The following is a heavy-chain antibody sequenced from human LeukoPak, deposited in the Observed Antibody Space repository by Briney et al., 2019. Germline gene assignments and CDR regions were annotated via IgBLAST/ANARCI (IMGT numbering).Heavy chain of an antibody. CDR2: INHSGST. CDR1: GGSFSGYY. V-gene: IGHV4-34*01. CDR3: ARGRRVDY. J-gene: IGHJ4*02. Sequence: SETLSLTCAVYGGSFSGYYWSWIRQPPGKGLEWIGEINHSGSTNYNPSLKSRVTISVDTSKNQSSLKLSSVTAADTAVYYCARGRRVDYWGQGTLVTVS.